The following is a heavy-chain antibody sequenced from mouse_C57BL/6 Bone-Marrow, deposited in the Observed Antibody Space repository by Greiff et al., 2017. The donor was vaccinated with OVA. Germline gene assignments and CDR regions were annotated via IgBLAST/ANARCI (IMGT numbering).Heavy chain of an antibody. D-gene: IGHD1-1*01. V-gene: IGHV7-1*01. CDR1: GFTFSDFY. Sequence: EVQGVESGGGLVQSGRSLRLSCATSGFTFSDFYMEWVRQAPGKGLEWIAASRNKANDYTTEYSASVKGRFIVSRDTSQSILYLQMNALRAEDTAIYYCARDASRWYGSSYWYFDVWGTGTTVTVSS. J-gene: IGHJ1*03. CDR2: SRNKANDYTT. CDR3: ARDASRWYGSSYWYFDV.